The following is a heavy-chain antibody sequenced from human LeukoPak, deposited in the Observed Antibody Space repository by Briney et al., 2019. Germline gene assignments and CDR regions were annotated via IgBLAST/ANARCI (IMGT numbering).Heavy chain of an antibody. CDR2: ISGSGGNT. CDR1: GFTFSSYS. Sequence: GGSLRLSCAASGFTFSSYSMNWVRQAPGKGLEWVSAISGSGGNTHYADSVKGRFTISRDNSKNTLYLQMDSLRADDTAVYYCVKGSGTAEEFWGQGTLVTVSS. D-gene: IGHD6-25*01. V-gene: IGHV3-23*01. CDR3: VKGSGTAEEF. J-gene: IGHJ4*02.